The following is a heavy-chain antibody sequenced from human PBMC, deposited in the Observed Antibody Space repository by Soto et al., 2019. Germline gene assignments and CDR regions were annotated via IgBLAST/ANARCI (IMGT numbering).Heavy chain of an antibody. CDR1: GGTFSSNT. Sequence: VASVKVSCKASGGTFSSNTISWVRQAPGQGLEWMGGIMPIFGSANYAQKFQGRVTITADENTRTVYMELSRLRSEDTAVYYCARQFDSDTTGYYYAYWGQGTLVTVSS. CDR2: IMPIFGSA. V-gene: IGHV1-69*13. CDR3: ARQFDSDTTGYYYAY. J-gene: IGHJ4*02. D-gene: IGHD3-22*01.